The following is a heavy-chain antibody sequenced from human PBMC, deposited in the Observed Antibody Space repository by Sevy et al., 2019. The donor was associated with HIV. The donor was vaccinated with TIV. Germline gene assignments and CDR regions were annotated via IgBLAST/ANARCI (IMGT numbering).Heavy chain of an antibody. Sequence: GGSLRLSCAASGVTVDDSAMHWVRQVPGKGLEWVSGISWNSASIGYADSVKGGFTISRDNVNNSLYLQMNSLRPEDTALYYCAKARGGYRNYYYYGLDVWGQGTTVTVSS. D-gene: IGHD3-22*01. CDR1: GVTVDDSA. CDR3: AKARGGYRNYYYYGLDV. J-gene: IGHJ6*02. V-gene: IGHV3-9*01. CDR2: ISWNSASI.